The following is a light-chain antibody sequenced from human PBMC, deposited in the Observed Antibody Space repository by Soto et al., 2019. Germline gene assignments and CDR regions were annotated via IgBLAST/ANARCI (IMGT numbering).Light chain of an antibody. Sequence: DIQMTQSPSSLSASVGDRVTITCRASQSIGSYLNWSQQKPGKAPKLRIHAATSLPGGAPASFSGSESATDCTITISGLQPDDFDDDYCQQSYTAPRFGQGNMLEIK. CDR1: QSIGSY. CDR2: AAT. CDR3: QQSYTAPR. V-gene: IGKV1-39*01. J-gene: IGKJ2*03.